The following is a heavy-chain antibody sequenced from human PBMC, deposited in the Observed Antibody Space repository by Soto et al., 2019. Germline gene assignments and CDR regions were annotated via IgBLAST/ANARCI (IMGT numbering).Heavy chain of an antibody. D-gene: IGHD5-18*01. Sequence: SETLSLTCTVSGGSISSGGYYWSWIRQHPGKGLEWIGYIYYSGSTYYNPSLKSRVTISVDTSKNQFSLKLSSVTAADTAVYYCARTHVDTAMVAPFDYWGQGTLVTVSS. J-gene: IGHJ4*02. V-gene: IGHV4-31*03. CDR1: GGSISSGGYY. CDR3: ARTHVDTAMVAPFDY. CDR2: IYYSGST.